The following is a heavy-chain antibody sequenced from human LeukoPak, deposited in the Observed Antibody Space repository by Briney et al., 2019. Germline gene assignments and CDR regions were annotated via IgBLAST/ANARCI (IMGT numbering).Heavy chain of an antibody. CDR3: ARENWVFDY. CDR1: GYSISSGYH. V-gene: IGHV4-38-2*02. J-gene: IGHJ4*02. Sequence: SGTLSLTCVVSGYSISSGYHWGWIRQPPGKGLEWIGSVYRSGSTYYDPSLKSRVTISVDTSKNQISLKVRSVTATDTAMYYCARENWVFDYWGQGILVTVSS. D-gene: IGHD7-27*01. CDR2: VYRSGST.